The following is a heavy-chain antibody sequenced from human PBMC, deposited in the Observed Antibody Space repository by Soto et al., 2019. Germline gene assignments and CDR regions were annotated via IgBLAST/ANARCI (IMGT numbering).Heavy chain of an antibody. D-gene: IGHD1-1*01. CDR1: GFTIGDYA. V-gene: IGHV3-23*01. CDR2: ISGSGGIT. J-gene: IGHJ4*02. Sequence: PGGSLRLSCAASGFTIGDYAMTWVRQAPGKGLEWVSFISGSGGITYYADSVKGRFTISRDNSKNTLYLQMHSLRAEDTAIYYCEKDANWEDHYWGQGTLVTVSS. CDR3: EKDANWEDHY.